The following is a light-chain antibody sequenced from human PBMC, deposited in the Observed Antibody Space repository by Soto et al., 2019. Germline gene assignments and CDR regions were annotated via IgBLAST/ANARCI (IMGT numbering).Light chain of an antibody. CDR2: WAS. CDR3: QHYYNSWT. CDR1: QNNKNY. Sequence: MTQSADALAVPVGERATIKCKSSQNNKNYLAWYQQKAGQPPKLIIDWASTRASGVPDRFSGSGSGTDFTLTISSLQAEDVAVYYCQHYYNSWTFGQGTKVDIK. V-gene: IGKV4-1*01. J-gene: IGKJ1*01.